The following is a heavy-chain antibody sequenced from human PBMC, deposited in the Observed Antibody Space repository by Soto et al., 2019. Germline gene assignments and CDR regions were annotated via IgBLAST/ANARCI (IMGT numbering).Heavy chain of an antibody. Sequence: QVQLQESGPGLLKPSETLSLTCTVSGGSISSYFYIWVRQPPGKGLEWIGSVYYTGTTDYNPSLKSRVTIPWDTSKTQFSLNLRSVTAAATAVYYCAIDLAAVPRAFACWGRGTLVTVSS. CDR1: GGSISSYF. CDR2: VYYTGTT. CDR3: AIDLAAVPRAFAC. J-gene: IGHJ4*02. V-gene: IGHV4-59*01. D-gene: IGHD6-13*01.